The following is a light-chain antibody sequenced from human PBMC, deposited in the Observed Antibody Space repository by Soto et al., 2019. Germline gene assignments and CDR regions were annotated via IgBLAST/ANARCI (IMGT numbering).Light chain of an antibody. CDR1: QSVSSSY. V-gene: IGKV3-20*01. J-gene: IGKJ1*01. Sequence: EIVLTQSPGTLSLSPGERATLSCRASQSVSSSYLAWYQQKPGQAPRLLIYGASSRATGIPDRFSGSGSGTDFTLTISSLQPDDFATYFCQQYNGYSPWTFGQGTKVEIK. CDR3: QQYNGYSPWT. CDR2: GAS.